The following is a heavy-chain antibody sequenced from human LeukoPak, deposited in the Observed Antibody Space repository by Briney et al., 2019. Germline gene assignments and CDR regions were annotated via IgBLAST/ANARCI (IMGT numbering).Heavy chain of an antibody. D-gene: IGHD3-22*01. CDR1: GFTFSRYW. V-gene: IGHV3-48*01. Sequence: PGGSLRLSCAASGFTFSRYWMNWVRQAPGKGLEWVSYISSSGSTIYYADSVKGRFTISRDNSKNTLYLQMNSLRAEDTAVYYCATSYYYDSSGAPDAFDIWGQGTMVTVSS. CDR2: ISSSGSTI. J-gene: IGHJ3*02. CDR3: ATSYYYDSSGAPDAFDI.